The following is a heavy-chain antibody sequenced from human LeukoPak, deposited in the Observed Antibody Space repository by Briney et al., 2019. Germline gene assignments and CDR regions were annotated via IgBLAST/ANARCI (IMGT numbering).Heavy chain of an antibody. D-gene: IGHD1-26*01. Sequence: GGSLGLSCAASGFTFSDYYMSRIHQAPGKGLEWVSYISSSGSTIYYADSVKGRFTISRDNAKNSLYLQMNSLRAEDTAVYYCARDISGGTFDYWGQGTLVTVSS. CDR2: ISSSGSTI. CDR1: GFTFSDYY. CDR3: ARDISGGTFDY. J-gene: IGHJ4*02. V-gene: IGHV3-11*01.